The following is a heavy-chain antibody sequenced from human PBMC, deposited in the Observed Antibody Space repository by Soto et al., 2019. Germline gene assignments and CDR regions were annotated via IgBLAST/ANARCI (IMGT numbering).Heavy chain of an antibody. D-gene: IGHD2-21*01. CDR1: GFGVTESETY. V-gene: IGHV3-53*03. J-gene: IGHJ5*02. Sequence: EVQMVESGGGLIQPGGSLKISCAVSGFGVTESETYVSWIRQAPGKGLEWVAAFYRGGRRNYAASVKGRFVISRDKSENSVFLQLNLVRVEDTSVYYCAREVVVGATAKFDRWGQGTMVIVSP. CDR2: FYRGGRR. CDR3: AREVVVGATAKFDR.